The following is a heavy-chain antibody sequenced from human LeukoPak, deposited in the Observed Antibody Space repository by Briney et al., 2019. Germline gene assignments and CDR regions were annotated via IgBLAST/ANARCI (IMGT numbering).Heavy chain of an antibody. D-gene: IGHD4-17*01. Sequence: AGGSLRLSCAASGFTFSIYGMHWVRQAPGKGLEWVAVIWYDGSNKYYADSVKGRFTISRDNSKNTLYLQMNSLRAEDTAVYYCARANDYGDYYYGMDVWGQGTTVTVSS. CDR3: ARANDYGDYYYGMDV. CDR1: GFTFSIYG. V-gene: IGHV3-33*01. CDR2: IWYDGSNK. J-gene: IGHJ6*02.